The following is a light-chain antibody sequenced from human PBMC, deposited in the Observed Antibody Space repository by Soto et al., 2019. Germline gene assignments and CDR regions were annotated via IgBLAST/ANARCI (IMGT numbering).Light chain of an antibody. J-gene: IGKJ1*01. CDR3: QQYNDEPWT. CDR1: QNIGNW. Sequence: DIQMTQSPSTLSASVGDRVTITCRASQNIGNWLAWYQQKPGKTPDLLIYDASSLESGVPLRFSGSGSGTEFTLTISSLQTDDSATYYCQQYNDEPWTFGQGTKVDI. V-gene: IGKV1-5*01. CDR2: DAS.